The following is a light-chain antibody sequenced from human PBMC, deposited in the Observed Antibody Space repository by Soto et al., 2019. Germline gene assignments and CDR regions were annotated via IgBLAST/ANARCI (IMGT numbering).Light chain of an antibody. CDR2: GAS. V-gene: IGKV3-20*01. Sequence: EIVLTQSPGTLSLSPGEIATLSCGASQSVSSSYLAWYQQKPGQAPRLLIYGASSRATGIPDRFSGSGSGTDFTLTISRLEPEDFAVYYCQQYTTSSWTFGQGTKVDIK. CDR1: QSVSSSY. CDR3: QQYTTSSWT. J-gene: IGKJ1*01.